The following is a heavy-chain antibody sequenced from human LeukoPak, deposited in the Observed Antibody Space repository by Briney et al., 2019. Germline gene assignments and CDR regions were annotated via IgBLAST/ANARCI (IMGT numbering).Heavy chain of an antibody. J-gene: IGHJ4*02. CDR1: GGSISSYY. CDR3: ARCGPSTTSCYDFDY. V-gene: IGHV4-4*07. Sequence: PSETLSLTCTVSGGSISSYYWTWIRQPAGKGLEWIGRIRTSGSTDYNPFLKSRVTMSVDTSKNQFSLKLSSVTAADTAVYYCARCGPSTTSCYDFDYWGQGTLVTVSS. CDR2: IRTSGST. D-gene: IGHD2-2*01.